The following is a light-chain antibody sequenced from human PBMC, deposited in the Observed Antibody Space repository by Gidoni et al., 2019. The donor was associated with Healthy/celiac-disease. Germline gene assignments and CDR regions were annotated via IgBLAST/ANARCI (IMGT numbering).Light chain of an antibody. CDR1: QSVSSSY. J-gene: IGKJ3*01. CDR2: GAS. Sequence: EIVLTQSPGTLSLSPGERATLSCRASQSVSSSYLAWYQQKPGQAPRLLIYGASNRATGIPDRFSGSGSGTDFTLTISRLEPEDFAVYYCQQYGSSLPLTFGSXTKVDSK. CDR3: QQYGSSLPLT. V-gene: IGKV3-20*01.